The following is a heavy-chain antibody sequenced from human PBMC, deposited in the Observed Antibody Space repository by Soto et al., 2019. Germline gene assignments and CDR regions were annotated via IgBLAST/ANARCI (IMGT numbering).Heavy chain of an antibody. CDR3: ARVRVYYDSSGYSINYYYGMDV. V-gene: IGHV1-2*02. Sequence: ASVKVSCKASGYTFTGYYMHWVRQAPGQGLEWMGWINPNSGGTNYAQKFQGRVTMTRDTSISTAYMELSRLRSDDTAVYYCARVRVYYDSSGYSINYYYGMDVWGQGTTVTAP. CDR1: GYTFTGYY. J-gene: IGHJ6*02. D-gene: IGHD3-22*01. CDR2: INPNSGGT.